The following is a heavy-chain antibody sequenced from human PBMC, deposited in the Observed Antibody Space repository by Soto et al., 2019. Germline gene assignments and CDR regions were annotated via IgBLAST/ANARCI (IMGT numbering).Heavy chain of an antibody. CDR3: ARGTRGDLDY. CDR2: TNQDGREK. V-gene: IGHV3-7*04. CDR1: GFTFSSYW. J-gene: IGHJ4*02. Sequence: EVQLVESGGGLVQPGGSLRLSCAASGFTFSSYWMTWVRQAPGKGLEWVANTNQDGREKYYLDSVKGRFTISRDSAKNSLYLQMNSLRAEDTAVYYCARGTRGDLDYWGQGTLVTVSS. D-gene: IGHD3-10*01.